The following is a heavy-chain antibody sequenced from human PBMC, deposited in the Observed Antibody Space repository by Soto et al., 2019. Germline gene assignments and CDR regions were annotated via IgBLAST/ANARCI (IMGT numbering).Heavy chain of an antibody. CDR2: INGGTGQT. J-gene: IGHJ6*02. D-gene: IGHD1-1*01. CDR1: GYTFTTQA. CDR3: ARGKGMEENYYYYGLDI. Sequence: GPSVKVSCKASGYTFTTQAMHWLRQSPGQSLEWMGWINGGTGQTKHSQRFPGRVSITRDTSASTAYMELSSLRSEDTAVYYCARGKGMEENYYYYGLDIWGQGTTVTVSS. V-gene: IGHV1-3*01.